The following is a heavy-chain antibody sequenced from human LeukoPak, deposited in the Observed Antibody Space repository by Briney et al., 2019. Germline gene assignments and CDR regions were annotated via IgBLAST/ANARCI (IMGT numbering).Heavy chain of an antibody. CDR3: AGDLAGMDV. Sequence: SQTLSLTCTVSSASLTRGSYFWNWIRQHPGKGLEWLGYIDTSGSSHYNPSRRSRHTRSIDTSKDQFSMRLASVTAADTAVYYCAGDLAGMDVWGQGTTVIVS. CDR2: IDTSGSS. CDR1: SASLTRGSYF. J-gene: IGHJ6*02. V-gene: IGHV4-31*03.